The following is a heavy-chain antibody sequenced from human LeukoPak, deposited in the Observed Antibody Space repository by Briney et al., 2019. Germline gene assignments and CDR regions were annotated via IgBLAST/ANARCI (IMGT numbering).Heavy chain of an antibody. D-gene: IGHD3-22*01. CDR3: ARGGSSGNWFDP. CDR2: IYTSGST. J-gene: IGHJ5*02. V-gene: IGHV4-61*02. CDR1: GGSISSGSYY. Sequence: SETLSLACTVSGGSISSGSYYWSWIRQPAGKGLEWIGRIYTSGSTNYNPSLKSRVTISVDTSKNQFSLKLSSVTAADTAVYYCARGGSSGNWFDPWGQGTLVTVSS.